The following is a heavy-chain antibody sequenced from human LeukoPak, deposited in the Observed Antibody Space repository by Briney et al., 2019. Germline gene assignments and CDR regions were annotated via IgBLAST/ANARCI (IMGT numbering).Heavy chain of an antibody. D-gene: IGHD3-22*01. Sequence: TSETLSLTCAVYGGSFSGYYWSWIRQPPGKGLEWIGEINHSGSTNYNPSLKSRVTISVDTSKNQFSLKLSSVTAADTAVYYCARGYYFYYFDYWGQGSLVTVSS. V-gene: IGHV4-34*01. CDR1: GGSFSGYY. CDR2: INHSGST. CDR3: ARGYYFYYFDY. J-gene: IGHJ4*02.